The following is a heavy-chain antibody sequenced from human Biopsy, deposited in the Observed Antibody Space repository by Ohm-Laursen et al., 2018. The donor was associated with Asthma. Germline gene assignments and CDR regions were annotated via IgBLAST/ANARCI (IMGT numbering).Heavy chain of an antibody. Sequence: SLRLACAASGFTFSDYDMHWVRQAPGKGLAWVAVISYDGTNKDYADSVKGRFTFSRDNSQHTLSLEMNRLRVEDTAVYYCVRDLRSDNWNPWGMDVWGLGTTVTVAS. CDR1: GFTFSDYD. CDR3: VRDLRSDNWNPWGMDV. V-gene: IGHV3-30-3*01. J-gene: IGHJ6*02. CDR2: ISYDGTNK. D-gene: IGHD1-20*01.